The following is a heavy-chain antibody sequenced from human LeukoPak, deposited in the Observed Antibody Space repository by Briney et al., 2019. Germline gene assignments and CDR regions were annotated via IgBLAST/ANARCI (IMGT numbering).Heavy chain of an antibody. Sequence: GGSLRLSCAASGFTFSNYAMHWVRQAPGKGLEWVAVISYDGSNKYYADSVKGRFTISRDNPKNTLYLQMNSLRAEDTAVYYCAEGPRLMVYAPPDYWGQGTLVTVSS. V-gene: IGHV3-30-3*01. CDR3: AEGPRLMVYAPPDY. CDR1: GFTFSNYA. CDR2: ISYDGSNK. D-gene: IGHD2-8*01. J-gene: IGHJ4*02.